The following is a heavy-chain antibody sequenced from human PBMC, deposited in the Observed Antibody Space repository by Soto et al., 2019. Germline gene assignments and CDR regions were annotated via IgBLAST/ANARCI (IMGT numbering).Heavy chain of an antibody. CDR1: GGSFSGYY. D-gene: IGHD1-7*01. CDR2: INHSGST. CDR3: ARVSRELRNYYYYGMDV. J-gene: IGHJ6*02. V-gene: IGHV4-34*01. Sequence: SETLSLTCAVYGGSFSGYYWSWIRQPPGKGLEWIGEINHSGSTNYNPSLKSRVTISVDTSKNQFSLKLSSVTAADTAVYYCARVSRELRNYYYYGMDVWGQGTTVPVSS.